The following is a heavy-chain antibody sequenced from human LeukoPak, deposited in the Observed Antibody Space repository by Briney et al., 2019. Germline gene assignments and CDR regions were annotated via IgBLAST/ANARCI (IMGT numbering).Heavy chain of an antibody. D-gene: IGHD2-2*01. CDR2: IYYSWST. CDR3: AREDIVVVPAAKEGGNWFDP. J-gene: IGHJ5*02. Sequence: SETLSLTCTVSGGSISSSSYYWGWIRQPPGKGLEWIGSIYYSWSTYYNPSLKSRVTISVDTSKNQFALKLSSVTAADTAVYYCAREDIVVVPAAKEGGNWFDPWGQGTLVTVSS. CDR1: GGSISSSSYY. V-gene: IGHV4-39*06.